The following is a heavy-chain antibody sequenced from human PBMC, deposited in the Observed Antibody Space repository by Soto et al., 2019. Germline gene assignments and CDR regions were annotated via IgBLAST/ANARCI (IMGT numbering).Heavy chain of an antibody. CDR1: GYTYTSYA. V-gene: IGHV1-3*01. Sequence: ASVKVSCKASGYTYTSYAMHWVRQAPGQRLEWMGWINAGNGNTKYSQKFQGRVTITADESTSTAYMELSSLRSEDTAVYYCARDSILRFLEWLPTYYYYGMDVWGQGTTVTVSS. D-gene: IGHD3-3*01. CDR2: INAGNGNT. J-gene: IGHJ6*02. CDR3: ARDSILRFLEWLPTYYYYGMDV.